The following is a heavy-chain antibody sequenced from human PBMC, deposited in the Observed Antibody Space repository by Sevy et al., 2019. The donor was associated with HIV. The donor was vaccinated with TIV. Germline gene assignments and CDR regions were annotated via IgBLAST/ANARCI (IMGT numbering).Heavy chain of an antibody. CDR2: IKQDGIEK. CDR3: ARDASGSYRNWFDP. J-gene: IGHJ5*02. Sequence: GGSLRLSCAASGFTFRTFWMTWVRQAPGKGLEWVANIKQDGIEKYYMDSVKGRLTISRDNAKSSLYLKMTSLRAEDTAVYYCARDASGSYRNWFDPWGQGTLVTVSS. D-gene: IGHD1-26*01. V-gene: IGHV3-7*01. CDR1: GFTFRTFW.